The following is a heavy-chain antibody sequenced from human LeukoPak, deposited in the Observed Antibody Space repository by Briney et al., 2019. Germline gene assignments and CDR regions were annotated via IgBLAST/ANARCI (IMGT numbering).Heavy chain of an antibody. V-gene: IGHV4-4*07. D-gene: IGHD5-18*01. CDR1: GGSISSYY. J-gene: IGHJ4*02. CDR3: AKERDTDMVLFFDY. CDR2: IYTSGST. Sequence: SETLSLTCTVSGGSISSYYWSWIRQPAGKGLEWIGRIYTSGSTNYNPSLKSRVTMSVDTSKNQFSLKLSSVTAADTALYYCAKERDTDMVLFFDYWGQGTLVTVSS.